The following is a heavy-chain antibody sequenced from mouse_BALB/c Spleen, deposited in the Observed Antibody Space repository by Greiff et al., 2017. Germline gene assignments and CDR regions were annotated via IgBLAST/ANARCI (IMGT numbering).Heavy chain of an antibody. Sequence: QVQLQQSGAELVRPGSSVKISCKASGYAFSSYWMNWVKQRPGQGLEWIGQIYPGDGDTNYNGKFKGKAKLTADKSSSTAYMQLSSLTSEDSAVYFCARGYQGGAMDYWGQGTSVTVSS. J-gene: IGHJ4*01. D-gene: IGHD2-14*01. CDR1: GYAFSSYW. CDR2: IYPGDGDT. CDR3: ARGYQGGAMDY. V-gene: IGHV1-80*01.